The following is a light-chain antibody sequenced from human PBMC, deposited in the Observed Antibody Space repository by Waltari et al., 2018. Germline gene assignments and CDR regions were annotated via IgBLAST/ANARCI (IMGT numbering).Light chain of an antibody. V-gene: IGKV1-17*01. J-gene: IGKJ1*01. CDR1: QCIRND. CDR2: GAS. CDR3: LQNNSYPWT. Sequence: DIQMTQSPSSLSASVGDRVTITCRASQCIRNDLTWYQQKPGKAPKGLIYGASSLQSGVPSRLSGSGSGTEFTLTSSSLQPEDFASYYCLQNNSYPWTFGQGTKVEIK.